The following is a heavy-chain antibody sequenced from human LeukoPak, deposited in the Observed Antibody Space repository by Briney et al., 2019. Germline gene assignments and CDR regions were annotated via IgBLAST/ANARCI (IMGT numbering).Heavy chain of an antibody. Sequence: SETLSLTCAVYGGSFSGYYWSWIRQPPGKGLEWIGEINHSGSTNYNPSLKSRVTISVDTSKNQFSLKLSSVTAADTAVYYCARVGVYYDSSGPSGRSYFDYWGQGTLVTVSS. CDR3: ARVGVYYDSSGPSGRSYFDY. V-gene: IGHV4-34*01. D-gene: IGHD3-22*01. CDR2: INHSGST. J-gene: IGHJ4*02. CDR1: GGSFSGYY.